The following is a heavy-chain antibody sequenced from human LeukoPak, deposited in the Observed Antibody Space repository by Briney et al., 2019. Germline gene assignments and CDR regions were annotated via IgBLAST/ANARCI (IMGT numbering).Heavy chain of an antibody. D-gene: IGHD6-6*01. J-gene: IGHJ4*02. CDR3: AREGSMTARPFVSIDY. CDR2: IYATGST. V-gene: IGHV4-4*07. Sequence: SETLSLTCTVSGSSITSYYWSWIRQPAGKGLEWIGRIYATGSTDYNPSLENRVMMSVDTSKDQFSLKLSSMTAADTAVYYCAREGSMTARPFVSIDYWGQGTLVTVSS. CDR1: GSSITSYY.